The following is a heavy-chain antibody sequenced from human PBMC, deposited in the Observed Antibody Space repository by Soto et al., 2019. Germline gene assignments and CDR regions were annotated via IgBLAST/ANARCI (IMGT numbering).Heavy chain of an antibody. V-gene: IGHV2-5*01. J-gene: IGHJ4*02. Sequence: SGPTLVNPTQTLTVTCTFSGFSLSTSGAGVGWIRQSPGKAPEWLALISWKDEKRYNPGLKSRLTITKYTSKNQVVLTMTDLDPVDTATYFCAHRYGGNYYRWYFDSWGQGTLVTVSS. CDR2: ISWKDEK. CDR3: AHRYGGNYYRWYFDS. D-gene: IGHD1-26*01. CDR1: GFSLSTSGAG.